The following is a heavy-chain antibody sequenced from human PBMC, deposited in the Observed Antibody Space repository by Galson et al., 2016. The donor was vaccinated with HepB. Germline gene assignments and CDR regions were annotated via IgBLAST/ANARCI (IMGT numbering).Heavy chain of an antibody. CDR2: IYHTGTS. J-gene: IGHJ5*01. CDR3: ARASSFPGPRMVFDS. D-gene: IGHD2-2*01. Sequence: SETLSLTCAVSGASVNSSNWWTWVRQAPGTGLAWIGEIYHTGTSNNNPSLLSRFTMSIDNSRNHLSLTLNSVTAADTAVYYCARASSFPGPRMVFDSWGQGILVTVSS. CDR1: GASVNSSNW. V-gene: IGHV4-4*02.